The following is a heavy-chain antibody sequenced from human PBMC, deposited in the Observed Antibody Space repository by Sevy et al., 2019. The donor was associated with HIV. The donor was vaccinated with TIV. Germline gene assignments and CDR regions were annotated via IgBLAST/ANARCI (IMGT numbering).Heavy chain of an antibody. V-gene: IGHV4-59*01. J-gene: IGHJ4*02. CDR3: ARGIFSYGYWREFDY. CDR1: GGSISSFY. Sequence: GSPRLSCTVSGGSISSFYWNWIRQSPGKGLEWIGYISYSGSTNYNPSLKSRVTISVDTSKNQFSLKLSSVTAADTAVYYCARGIFSYGYWREFDYWGQGNLVTVSS. CDR2: ISYSGST. D-gene: IGHD5-18*01.